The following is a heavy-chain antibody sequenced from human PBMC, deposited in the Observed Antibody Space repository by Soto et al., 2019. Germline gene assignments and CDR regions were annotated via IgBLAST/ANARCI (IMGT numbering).Heavy chain of an antibody. J-gene: IGHJ5*02. D-gene: IGHD6-13*01. V-gene: IGHV1-3*01. CDR3: ARDPKCLDTSTWYRGCEDWFDP. CDR1: GYTFKSYA. CDR2: INAGNGNT. Sequence: QVQLVQSGAEVKKPGASVKVSCKASGYTFKSYAMHWVRQAPGQRLEWMGWINAGNGNTKYSQKFQGRVTITRDTSASTAYMELSSLRSEDTAVYYCARDPKCLDTSTWYRGCEDWFDPWGQGTLVTVSS.